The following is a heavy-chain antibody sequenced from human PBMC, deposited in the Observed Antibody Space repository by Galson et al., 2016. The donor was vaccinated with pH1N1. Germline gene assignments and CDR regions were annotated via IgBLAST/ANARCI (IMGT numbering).Heavy chain of an antibody. CDR2: ISTLFGTA. V-gene: IGHV1-69*13. CDR1: GGILNSHT. J-gene: IGHJ6*02. Sequence: SVKVSCKASGGILNSHTISWVRQAPGQGLEWMGRISTLFGTANYAQNFMGRVTISADASTGTAYMELTNLTSQDTAVYFCAREGANYYGSDGMDVWGQGTTVTVSS. CDR3: AREGANYYGSDGMDV. D-gene: IGHD3-10*01.